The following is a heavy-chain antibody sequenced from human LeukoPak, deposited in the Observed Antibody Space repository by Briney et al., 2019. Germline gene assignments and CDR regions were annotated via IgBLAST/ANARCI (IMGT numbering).Heavy chain of an antibody. CDR1: EFTFSSYV. CDR2: ISGSGGST. J-gene: IGHJ4*02. V-gene: IGHV3-23*01. CDR3: AKGRVVVAATPLY. Sequence: GGSLRLSCAASEFTFSSYVMSWVRQAPGKGLEWVSAISGSGGSTYYADSVKGRFTISRDNSKNTLYLQMNSLRAEDTAIYYCAKGRVVVAATPLYWGQGTLVTVSS. D-gene: IGHD2-15*01.